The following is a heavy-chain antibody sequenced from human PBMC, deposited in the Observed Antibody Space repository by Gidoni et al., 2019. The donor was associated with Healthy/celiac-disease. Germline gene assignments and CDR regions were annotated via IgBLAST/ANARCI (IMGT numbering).Heavy chain of an antibody. V-gene: IGHV1-69*06. D-gene: IGHD2-2*01. Sequence: QVQLVQSGAEVKKPGSSVKVSCRASGGTFSSYAISWVRQAPGQGLGWMGGIIPIFGTANYAQKFQGRVTITADKSTSTAYMELSSLRSEDTAVYYCAREKRPSASVLELLNWFDPWGQGTLVTVSS. J-gene: IGHJ5*02. CDR1: GGTFSSYA. CDR2: IIPIFGTA. CDR3: AREKRPSASVLELLNWFDP.